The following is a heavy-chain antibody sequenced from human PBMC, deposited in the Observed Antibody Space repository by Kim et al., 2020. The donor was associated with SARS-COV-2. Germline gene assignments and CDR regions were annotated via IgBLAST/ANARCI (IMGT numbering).Heavy chain of an antibody. CDR3: ARGNYDTIFGVVIDSAFDI. Sequence: GGSLRLSCAASGFTFSSYEMNWVRQAPGKGLEWVSYISSSGSTIYYADSVKGRFTISRDNAKNSLYLQMNSLRAEDTAVYYCARGNYDTIFGVVIDSAFDIWGQGTMVTVSS. CDR1: GFTFSSYE. J-gene: IGHJ3*02. D-gene: IGHD3-3*01. V-gene: IGHV3-48*03. CDR2: ISSSGSTI.